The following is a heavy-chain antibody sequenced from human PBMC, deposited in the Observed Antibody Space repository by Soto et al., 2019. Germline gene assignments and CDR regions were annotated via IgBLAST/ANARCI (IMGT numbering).Heavy chain of an antibody. CDR2: MSGSGGST. V-gene: IGHV3-23*01. D-gene: IGHD6-13*01. Sequence: GGSLRLSCAASGFTFSSYAMSWVRQAPGKGLEWVSAMSGSGGSTYYADSVKGRFTISRDNSKHTLYLQMNSLRAEDTAVYYCAKGYSSSWGAFDIWGQGTMVTVSS. CDR1: GFTFSSYA. CDR3: AKGYSSSWGAFDI. J-gene: IGHJ3*02.